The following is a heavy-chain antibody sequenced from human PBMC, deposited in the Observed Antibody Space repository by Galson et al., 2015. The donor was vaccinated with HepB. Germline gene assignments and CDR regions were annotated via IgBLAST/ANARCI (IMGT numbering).Heavy chain of an antibody. CDR1: GYTFTGYY. CDR2: INPNSGGT. CDR3: AREGTQWLVYGNWFDP. D-gene: IGHD6-19*01. J-gene: IGHJ5*02. V-gene: IGHV1-2*02. Sequence: SVKVSCKASGYTFTGYYMHWVRQAPGQGLEWMGWINPNSGGTNYAQKFQGRVTMTRDTSISTAYMELSRLRSDDTAVYYCAREGTQWLVYGNWFDPWGQGTLVTVSS.